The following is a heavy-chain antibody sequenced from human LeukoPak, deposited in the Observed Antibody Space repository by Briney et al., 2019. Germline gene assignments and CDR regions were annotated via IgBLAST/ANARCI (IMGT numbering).Heavy chain of an antibody. CDR2: INHSGST. V-gene: IGHV4-34*01. CDR1: GGSFSGYY. J-gene: IGHJ4*02. D-gene: IGHD3-22*01. CDR3: ARQRYYYDSYYFDY. Sequence: SETLSLTCAVYGGSFSGYYWSWIRQPPGKGLGWIEEINHSGSTNYNPSLKSRVTISVDTSKNQFSLKLSSVTAADTAVYYCARQRYYYDSYYFDYWGQGTLVTVSS.